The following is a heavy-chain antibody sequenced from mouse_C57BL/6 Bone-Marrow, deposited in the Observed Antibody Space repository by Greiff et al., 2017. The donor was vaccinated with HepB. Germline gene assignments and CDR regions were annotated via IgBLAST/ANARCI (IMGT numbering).Heavy chain of an antibody. Sequence: QVQLQQSGPGLVQPSQSLSITCTVSGFSLTSYGVHWVRQSPGKGLEWLGVLWRGGSTDYNAAFMSRLSITKDNSKSQVFFKMNSLQADDTAIYYCAKNDYSNYEPEVFDVWGTGTTVTVSS. CDR1: GFSLTSYG. CDR3: AKNDYSNYEPEVFDV. D-gene: IGHD2-5*01. V-gene: IGHV2-5*01. CDR2: LWRGGST. J-gene: IGHJ1*03.